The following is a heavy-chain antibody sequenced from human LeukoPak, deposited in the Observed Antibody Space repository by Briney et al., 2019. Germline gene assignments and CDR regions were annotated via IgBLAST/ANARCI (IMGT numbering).Heavy chain of an antibody. CDR2: IYYSGST. Sequence: SETLSLTCTVSGGSISSSSYYWGWIRQPPGKGLEWIGSIYYSGSTYYDPSLKSRVTISVDTSKNQFSLKLSSVTAADTAVYYCASGRYSMLDYWGQGTLVTVSS. D-gene: IGHD3-10*01. J-gene: IGHJ4*02. CDR3: ASGRYSMLDY. CDR1: GGSISSSSYY. V-gene: IGHV4-39*07.